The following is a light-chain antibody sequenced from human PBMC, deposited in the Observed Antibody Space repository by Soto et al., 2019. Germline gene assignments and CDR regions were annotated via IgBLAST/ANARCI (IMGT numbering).Light chain of an antibody. V-gene: IGKV1-39*01. CDR2: AAS. CDR1: QIINNY. Sequence: DIQMTQSPSSLSASVGDRVTITCRAIQIINNYLDWYQQKPGKAPKLLIYAASSLQSGAPSRFSRSGSGPDFSLIISSLQPEDSASYFCQQSIRAPLTFGGGTKVEV. CDR3: QQSIRAPLT. J-gene: IGKJ4*01.